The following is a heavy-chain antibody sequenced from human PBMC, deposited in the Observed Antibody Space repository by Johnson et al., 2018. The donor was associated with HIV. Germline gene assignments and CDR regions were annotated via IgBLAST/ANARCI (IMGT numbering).Heavy chain of an antibody. V-gene: IGHV3-7*05. D-gene: IGHD2/OR15-2a*01. Sequence: VQLVESGGVVVQPGGSLRLSCAASGFTFGTYWMSWVRQAPGKGLEWVTNIKEDGSEKYYVDSVRGRFTISRDNAKNSLYLQMNSLRVDDTAVYYCARSVSLVRGALDIWGQGTMVTVSS. CDR2: IKEDGSEK. CDR1: GFTFGTYW. CDR3: ARSVSLVRGALDI. J-gene: IGHJ3*02.